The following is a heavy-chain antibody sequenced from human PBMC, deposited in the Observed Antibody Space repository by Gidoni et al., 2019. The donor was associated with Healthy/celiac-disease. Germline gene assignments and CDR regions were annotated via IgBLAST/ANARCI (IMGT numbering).Heavy chain of an antibody. V-gene: IGHV1-8*01. D-gene: IGHD3-10*01. CDR2: MNPNSGNT. J-gene: IGHJ4*02. CDR3: ARNYYGSGSSPTDY. Sequence: LEWMGWMNPNSGNTGYAQKFQGRVTMTRNTSISTAYMELSSLRSEDTAVYYCARNYYGSGSSPTDYWGQGTLVTVSS.